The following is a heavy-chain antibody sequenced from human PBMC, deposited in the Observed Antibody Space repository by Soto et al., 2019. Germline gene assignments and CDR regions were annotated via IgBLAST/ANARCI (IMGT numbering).Heavy chain of an antibody. Sequence: QVQLVESGGGVVQPGRSLRLSCAASGFTFSSYGMHWVRQAPGKGLEWVAVISYDGSNKYYADSVKGRFTISRDNSKNTLYLQMNSLRAEDTAVYYCAKWDEILTAFSYWGQGTLVTVSS. J-gene: IGHJ4*02. CDR3: AKWDEILTAFSY. CDR1: GFTFSSYG. D-gene: IGHD3-9*01. CDR2: ISYDGSNK. V-gene: IGHV3-30*18.